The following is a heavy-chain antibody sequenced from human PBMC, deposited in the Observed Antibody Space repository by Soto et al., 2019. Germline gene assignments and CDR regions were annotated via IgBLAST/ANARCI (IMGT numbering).Heavy chain of an antibody. V-gene: IGHV1-69*02. CDR2: IIPILGIA. CDR1: GGTFSSYT. J-gene: IGHJ2*01. D-gene: IGHD2-15*01. CDR3: ARLGIARYFDL. Sequence: QVQLVQSGAEVKKPGSSVKVSCKASGGTFSSYTISWVRQAPGQGLEWMGRIIPILGIANYAQKFQGRVTYTAXKSTSTAYMELSSLRSEDTAVYYCARLGIARYFDLWGRGTLVTVSS.